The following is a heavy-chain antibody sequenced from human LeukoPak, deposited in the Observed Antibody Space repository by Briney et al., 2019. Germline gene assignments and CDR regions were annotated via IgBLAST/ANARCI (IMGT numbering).Heavy chain of an antibody. CDR3: AREASYDYVWGSYRYRANYFDY. CDR1: GYTFTSYD. D-gene: IGHD3-16*02. CDR2: MNPNSGNT. J-gene: IGHJ4*02. Sequence: GASVKVSCKASGYTFTSYDINWVRQATGQGLEWMGWMNPNSGNTGYAQKFQGRVTMTRNTSISTAYMELSSLRSEDTAVYYCAREASYDYVWGSYRYRANYFDYWGQGTLVTVSS. V-gene: IGHV1-8*01.